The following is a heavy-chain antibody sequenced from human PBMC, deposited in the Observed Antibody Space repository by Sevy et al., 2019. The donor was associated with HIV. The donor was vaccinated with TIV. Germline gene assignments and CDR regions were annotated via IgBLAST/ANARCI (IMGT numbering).Heavy chain of an antibody. Sequence: GGSLRLSCAVSGFSFDSYGMTWVRQAPGKGLEWVSAISGSGTRTYYADSVKGRFIISRDNSKNSLYLQMNSLRAEDTAVYYCARAGRIAVAGIDYWGQGTLVTVSS. J-gene: IGHJ4*02. D-gene: IGHD6-19*01. CDR3: ARAGRIAVAGIDY. V-gene: IGHV3-23*01. CDR2: ISGSGTRT. CDR1: GFSFDSYG.